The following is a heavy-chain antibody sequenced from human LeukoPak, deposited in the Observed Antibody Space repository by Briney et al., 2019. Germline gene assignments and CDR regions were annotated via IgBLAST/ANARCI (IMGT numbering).Heavy chain of an antibody. Sequence: ASVKVSCKASGYTFTGYYMHWVRQAPGQGLEWMGWINPNSGGTNYAQKFQGRVTMTRDTSISTAYMELSRLRSDDTAVYYCARVKPVIEWVRPILDYWGQGTLVTVSS. J-gene: IGHJ4*02. CDR3: ARVKPVIEWVRPILDY. CDR2: INPNSGGT. CDR1: GYTFTGYY. V-gene: IGHV1-2*02. D-gene: IGHD2-21*01.